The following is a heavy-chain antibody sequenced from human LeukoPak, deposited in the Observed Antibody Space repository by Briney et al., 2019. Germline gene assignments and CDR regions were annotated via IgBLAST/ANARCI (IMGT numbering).Heavy chain of an antibody. CDR3: ARQHDSYYYYYIVG. CDR1: RYSLSKNYY. J-gene: IGHJ6*03. Sequence: PSETLSHTRAVSRYSLSKNYYWVWIRQPPGRGLEWIGSLYHSDSAHNITTLRSRVSRSVDTSKNQFSLTLSFVTAADTAVYYSARQHDSYYYYYIVGWGSGATVAVSS. CDR2: LYHSDSA. V-gene: IGHV4-38-2*01.